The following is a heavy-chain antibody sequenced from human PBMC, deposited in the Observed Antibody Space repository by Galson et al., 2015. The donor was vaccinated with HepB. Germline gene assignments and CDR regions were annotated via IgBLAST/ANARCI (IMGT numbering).Heavy chain of an antibody. CDR1: GFTFSSYA. D-gene: IGHD4-17*01. CDR2: ISYDGSNK. V-gene: IGHV3-30*04. Sequence: SLRLSCAASGFTFSSYAMHWVRQAPGKGLEWVAVISYDGSNKYYADSVKGRFTISRDNSKNTLYLQMNSLRAEDTAVYYCARDAADYGDPPWYYFDYWGQGTLVTVSS. J-gene: IGHJ4*02. CDR3: ARDAADYGDPPWYYFDY.